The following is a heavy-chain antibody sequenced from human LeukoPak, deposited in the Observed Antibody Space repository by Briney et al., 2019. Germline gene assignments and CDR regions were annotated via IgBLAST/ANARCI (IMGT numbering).Heavy chain of an antibody. CDR1: GFTFGAYG. J-gene: IGHJ4*02. CDR3: AKVPVVKGISASYANMDY. D-gene: IGHD3-3*02. Sequence: GGSLRLSCAASGFTFGAYGLSWVRQAPGKGLEWVSSISYSVGSTYYADSVKGRFTISRDNSKNTLYLQMNSLRAEDTAVYYCAKVPVVKGISASYANMDYWGQGTLVTVSS. V-gene: IGHV3-23*01. CDR2: ISYSVGST.